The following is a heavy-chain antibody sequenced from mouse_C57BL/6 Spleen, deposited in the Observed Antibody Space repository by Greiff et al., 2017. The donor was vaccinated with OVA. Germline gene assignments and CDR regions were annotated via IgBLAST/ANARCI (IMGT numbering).Heavy chain of an antibody. J-gene: IGHJ2*01. V-gene: IGHV2-2*01. CDR1: GFSLTSYG. CDR3: ARGTGKGDYFDY. Sequence: QVQLQQSGPGLVQPSQSLSITCTVSGFSLTSYGVHWVRQSPGKGLEWLGVIWSGGSTDYNAAFISRLSISKDNTKSQVFFKMNSLQAYDTAIYDCARGTGKGDYFDYWGQGTTLTVSS. CDR2: IWSGGST. D-gene: IGHD4-1*01.